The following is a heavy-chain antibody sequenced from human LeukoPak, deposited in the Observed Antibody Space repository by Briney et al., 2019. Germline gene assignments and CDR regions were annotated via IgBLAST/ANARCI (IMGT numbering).Heavy chain of an antibody. CDR2: IGTAGDT. J-gene: IGHJ6*03. D-gene: IGHD1-26*01. CDR1: GFTFSSYD. CDR3: ARGMSIVGATLDYMDV. Sequence: GGSLRLSCAASGFTFSSYDMHWVRQATGKGLEWVSAIGTAGDTYYPGAVKGRFTISRENAKNSLYLQMNSLRAGDTAVYYCARGMSIVGATLDYMDVWGKGTTVTVSS. V-gene: IGHV3-13*01.